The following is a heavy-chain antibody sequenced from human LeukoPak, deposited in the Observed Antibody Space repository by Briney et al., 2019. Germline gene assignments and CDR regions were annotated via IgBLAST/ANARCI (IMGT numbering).Heavy chain of an antibody. J-gene: IGHJ6*02. CDR1: GGTFSSYA. CDR2: IIPIFGTA. D-gene: IGHD3-10*01. CDR3: ASTMVRADYYYGMDV. V-gene: IGHV1-69*13. Sequence: SVKVSCKASGGTFSSYAISWVRQAPGQGLEWMGWIIPIFGTANYAQKFQGRVTITADESTSTAYMELSSLRSEDTAVYYCASTMVRADYYYGMDVWGQGTTVTVSS.